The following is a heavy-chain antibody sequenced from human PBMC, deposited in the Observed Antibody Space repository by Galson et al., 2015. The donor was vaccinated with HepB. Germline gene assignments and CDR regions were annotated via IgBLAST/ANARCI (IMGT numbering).Heavy chain of an antibody. CDR2: IYTSGST. D-gene: IGHD1-1*01. V-gene: IGHV4-4*07. Sequence: SEPLSLTCTVSGGSISSYYWSWIRQPAGKGLEWIGRIYTSGSTNYNPSLKSRVTMSVDTSKNQFSLKLSSVTAADTAVYYCARVVETGTTVYYYYMDVWGKGTTVTVSS. CDR1: GGSISSYY. J-gene: IGHJ6*03. CDR3: ARVVETGTTVYYYYMDV.